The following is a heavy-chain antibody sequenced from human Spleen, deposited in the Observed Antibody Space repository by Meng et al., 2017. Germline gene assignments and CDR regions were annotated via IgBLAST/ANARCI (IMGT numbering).Heavy chain of an antibody. Sequence: HVKLLQSGAEWKQTGASLKVSCKASDYTFTGYGFRWVRQAPGQGLEWMAWLGAHPGDTSHAPKFVGRVTVTADTATATAYMELRSLRSDDTAVYYCARGTPGRSYCDYWGLGTLVTVSS. CDR1: DYTFTGYG. D-gene: IGHD3-10*01. J-gene: IGHJ4*02. CDR3: ARGTPGRSYCDY. CDR2: LGAHPGDT. V-gene: IGHV1-18*01.